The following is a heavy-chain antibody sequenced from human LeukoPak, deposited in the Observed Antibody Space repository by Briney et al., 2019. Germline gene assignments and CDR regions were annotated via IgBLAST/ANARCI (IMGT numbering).Heavy chain of an antibody. J-gene: IGHJ4*02. CDR3: AIHYDYVWGSYSSAFDY. V-gene: IGHV1-8*02. CDR2: MNPNSGNT. CDR1: GYTFTSYV. Sequence: ASVKVSCKASGYTFTSYVINWVRQATGQGLEWMGWMNPNSGNTGYAQKFKGRVTITRNTSISTAYMELSSLRSEDTAVYYCAIHYDYVWGSYSSAFDYWGQGTLVTVSS. D-gene: IGHD3-16*01.